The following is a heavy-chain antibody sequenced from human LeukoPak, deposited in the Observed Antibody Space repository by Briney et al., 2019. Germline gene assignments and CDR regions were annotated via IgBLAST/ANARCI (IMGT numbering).Heavy chain of an antibody. CDR3: ARQSSGWDGEGFLFDY. Sequence: SETLSLTCTVSGGSISSYYWSWIRQPPGKGLEWIGYIYYSGSTNYNPSLKSRVTISVDTSKNQFSLKLSSVTAADTAVYYCARQSSGWDGEGFLFDYCGQGTLVTVSS. D-gene: IGHD6-19*01. J-gene: IGHJ4*02. V-gene: IGHV4-59*08. CDR1: GGSISSYY. CDR2: IYYSGST.